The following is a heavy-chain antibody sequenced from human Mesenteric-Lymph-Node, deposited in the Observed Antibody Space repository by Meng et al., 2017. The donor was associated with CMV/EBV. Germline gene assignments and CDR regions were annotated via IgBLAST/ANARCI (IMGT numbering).Heavy chain of an antibody. D-gene: IGHD6-13*01. V-gene: IGHV3-53*01. CDR2: IYSDGSK. Sequence: LRHSCAASGLAFSDYAMSWVRQAPGKGVAWVSMIYSDGSKDYADSVKGRFTISRDNSKNTLYLQMSGLRVEDTAVYYCARGGSSWGYWGQGTLVTVSS. CDR1: GLAFSDYA. J-gene: IGHJ4*02. CDR3: ARGGSSWGY.